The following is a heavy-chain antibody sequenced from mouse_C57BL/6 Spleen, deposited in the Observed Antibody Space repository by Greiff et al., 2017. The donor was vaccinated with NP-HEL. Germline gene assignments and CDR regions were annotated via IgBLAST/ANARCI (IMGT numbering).Heavy chain of an antibody. CDR2: IDPSDSYT. J-gene: IGHJ4*01. V-gene: IGHV1-59*01. Sequence: VQLQQPGAELVRPGTSVKLSCKASGYTFTSYWMHWVKQRPGQGLEWIGVIDPSDSYTNYNQKFKGKATLTVDTSSSTAYMQLSSLTSEDSAVYYCARRATSGGYAMDYWGQGTSGTVSS. CDR1: GYTFTSYW. D-gene: IGHD3-1*01. CDR3: ARRATSGGYAMDY.